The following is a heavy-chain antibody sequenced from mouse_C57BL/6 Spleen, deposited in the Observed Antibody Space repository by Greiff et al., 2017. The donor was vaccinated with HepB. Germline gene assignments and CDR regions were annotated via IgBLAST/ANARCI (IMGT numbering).Heavy chain of an antibody. CDR1: GYTFTSYW. CDR2: IYPSDSDT. J-gene: IGHJ2*01. V-gene: IGHV1-74*01. Sequence: QVQLQQPGAELVKPGASVKVSCKASGYTFTSYWMHWVKQRPGQGLEWIGRIYPSDSDTNYNQKFKGKATLTVDKSSSTAYMQLSSLTSEDSAVYCCAISGSSGYFDYWGQGTTLTVSS. CDR3: AISGSSGYFDY. D-gene: IGHD3-2*02.